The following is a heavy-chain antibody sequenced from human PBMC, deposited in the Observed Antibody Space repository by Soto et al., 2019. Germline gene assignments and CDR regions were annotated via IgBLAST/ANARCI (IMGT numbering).Heavy chain of an antibody. CDR3: ATDHISTWIDGMDV. Sequence: QVQLVQSGAEVKKPGSSVKVSCKASGGTFSSYAISWVRQAPGQGLEWMGGTFPIFGTANYAQKFQGRVTISADKSTRTAYLELSSLRSADTAVYYCATDHISTWIDGMDVWGQGTPVTVSS. CDR2: TFPIFGTA. J-gene: IGHJ6*02. V-gene: IGHV1-69*06. D-gene: IGHD6-13*01. CDR1: GGTFSSYA.